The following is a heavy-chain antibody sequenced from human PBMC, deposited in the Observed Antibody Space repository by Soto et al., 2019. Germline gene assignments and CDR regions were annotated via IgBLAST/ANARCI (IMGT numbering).Heavy chain of an antibody. J-gene: IGHJ6*02. D-gene: IGHD2-21*02. CDR3: ATSGECGGDCYVYRMDV. CDR1: GGSFNSFA. Sequence: QVQLVQSGAEVKKPGSSVKVSCKASGGSFNSFAISWVRQAPGQGLEWMGGIIPIFGAASYGQRIQGRVTITADEATSTAFMELSSLRSEHTAVYYCATSGECGGDCYVYRMDVWGRGTTVTVSS. V-gene: IGHV1-69*01. CDR2: IIPIFGAA.